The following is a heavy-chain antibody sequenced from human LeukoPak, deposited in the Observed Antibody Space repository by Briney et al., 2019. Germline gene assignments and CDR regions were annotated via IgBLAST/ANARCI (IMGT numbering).Heavy chain of an antibody. D-gene: IGHD6-13*01. J-gene: IGHJ5*02. CDR3: ARGIAAAINWFDP. CDR1: DGSISNGSYY. CDR2: IYTSGST. Sequence: SETLSLTCTVSDGSISNGSYYWSWIRQPAGKGLEWIGRIYTSGSTNYNPSLKSRVTISVDTSKNQFSLKLSSVTAADTAVYYCARGIAAAINWFDPWGQGTLVTVSS. V-gene: IGHV4-61*02.